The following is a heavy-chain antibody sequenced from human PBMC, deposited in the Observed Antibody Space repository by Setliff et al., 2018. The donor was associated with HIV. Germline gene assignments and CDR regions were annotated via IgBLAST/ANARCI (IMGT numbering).Heavy chain of an antibody. V-gene: IGHV1-24*01. CDR2: FDPEDGET. CDR1: GYTLTELS. Sequence: ASVKVSCKVSGYTLTELSMHWVRQAPGKGLEWMGGFDPEDGETIYAQKFQGRVTMTEDISTDTAYMELSSLRSEDTAVYYCATARSSGRYGYYYYMDVWGKGTTVTVSS. J-gene: IGHJ6*03. D-gene: IGHD1-26*01. CDR3: ATARSSGRYGYYYYMDV.